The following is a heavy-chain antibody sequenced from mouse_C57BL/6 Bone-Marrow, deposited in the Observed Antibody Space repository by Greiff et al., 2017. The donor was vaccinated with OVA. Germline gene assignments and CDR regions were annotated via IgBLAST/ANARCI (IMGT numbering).Heavy chain of an antibody. J-gene: IGHJ1*03. CDR3: ARGDGYYDWYFDV. Sequence: QVQLQQSGPELVKPGASVKLSCKASGYTFTSYDINWVKQRPGQGLEWIGWIYPRDGSTKYTESFKGKATLPVDTSSSTAYMELHSLTSEDSAVYCWARGDGYYDWYFDVWGTGTTVTVSS. D-gene: IGHD2-3*01. V-gene: IGHV1-85*01. CDR2: IYPRDGST. CDR1: GYTFTSYD.